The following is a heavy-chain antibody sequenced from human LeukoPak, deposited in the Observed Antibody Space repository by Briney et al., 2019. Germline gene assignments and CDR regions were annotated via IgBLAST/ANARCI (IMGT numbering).Heavy chain of an antibody. Sequence: SETLSLTCTVSGGSISSSSYYWGWIRQPPGKGLEWIGSIYYSGSTYYNPSLKSRVTISVDTSKNQFSLKLSSVTAADTAVYYCARVYYYGSGSYWNYYYYYMDVWGKGTTVTVSS. J-gene: IGHJ6*03. D-gene: IGHD3-10*01. CDR1: GGSISSSSYY. V-gene: IGHV4-39*01. CDR2: IYYSGST. CDR3: ARVYYYGSGSYWNYYYYYMDV.